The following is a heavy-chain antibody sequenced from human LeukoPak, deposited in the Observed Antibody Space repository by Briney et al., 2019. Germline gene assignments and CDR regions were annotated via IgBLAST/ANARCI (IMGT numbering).Heavy chain of an antibody. CDR1: GYTFTGYY. J-gene: IGHJ4*02. D-gene: IGHD5-18*01. V-gene: IGHV1-2*02. Sequence: ASVKVSCKASGYTFTGYYMHWVRQAPGQGLEWMGWINPNSGGTNYAQKFQGRVTMTRDTSISTAYMELSSLRSEDTAVYYCARLLDSFGTTFDYWGQGTLVTVSS. CDR2: INPNSGGT. CDR3: ARLLDSFGTTFDY.